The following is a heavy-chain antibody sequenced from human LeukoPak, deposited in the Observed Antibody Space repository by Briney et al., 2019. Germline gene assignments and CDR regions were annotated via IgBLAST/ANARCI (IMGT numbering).Heavy chain of an antibody. D-gene: IGHD2-21*01. CDR1: GFTFSSYS. CDR3: ARDLIEVGRYYYYGMDV. J-gene: IGHJ6*02. V-gene: IGHV3-21*01. Sequence: PGGSLRLSCAASGFTFSSYSMNWVRQAPGKGLEWVSSISSSSSYIYYADSVKGRFTISRDNAKNSLYLQMNSLRAEDTAVYYCARDLIEVGRYYYYGMDVWGQGTTVTVSS. CDR2: ISSSSSYI.